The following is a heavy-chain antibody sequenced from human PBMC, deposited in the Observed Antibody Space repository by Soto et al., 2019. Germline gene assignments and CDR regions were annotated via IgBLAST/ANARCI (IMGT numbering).Heavy chain of an antibody. V-gene: IGHV3-23*01. CDR2: LSATGGSS. Sequence: GGSLRLSCAASGFTFINNAMSWVRQAPGKGLEWVSGLSATGGSSYYADSVKGRFTISRDSSKSTLFLQMSSLRAEDTAVYYCAKAGGVRVLDAFDIWGLGTMVTVSS. CDR3: AKAGGVRVLDAFDI. CDR1: GFTFINNA. D-gene: IGHD2-8*01. J-gene: IGHJ3*02.